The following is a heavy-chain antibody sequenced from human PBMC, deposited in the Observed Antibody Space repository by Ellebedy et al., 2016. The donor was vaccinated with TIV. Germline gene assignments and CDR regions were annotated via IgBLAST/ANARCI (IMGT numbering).Heavy chain of an antibody. CDR1: GFTFSLNW. CDR3: VRDLHWSYLD. V-gene: IGHV3-7*03. Sequence: GESLKISCAASGFTFSLNWMYWVRQAQGKGLEWVANIKEDGRWEYYVDSVKGRFTISRDNAKNSLYLQMNSLRAEETAVYYCVRDLHWSYLDWGQGTLVTVSS. CDR2: IKEDGRWE. D-gene: IGHD1-26*01. J-gene: IGHJ4*02.